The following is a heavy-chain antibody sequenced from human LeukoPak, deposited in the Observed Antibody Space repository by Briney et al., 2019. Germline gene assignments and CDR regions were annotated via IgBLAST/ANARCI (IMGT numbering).Heavy chain of an antibody. J-gene: IGHJ5*02. CDR1: GGSISSYY. CDR3: ARDGVVLGVVVPTVWFDP. CDR2: IYTSGST. V-gene: IGHV4-4*07. Sequence: SETLSLTCTVSGGSISSYYWSWIRQPAGKGLEWIGRIYTSGSTNYNPSLKSRVTMPVDTSKNQFSLKLSSVTAADTAVYYCARDGVVLGVVVPTVWFDPWGQGTLVTVSS. D-gene: IGHD2-2*01.